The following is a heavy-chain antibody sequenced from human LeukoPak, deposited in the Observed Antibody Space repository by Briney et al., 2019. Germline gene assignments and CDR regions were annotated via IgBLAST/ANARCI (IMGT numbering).Heavy chain of an antibody. CDR1: GGSISSGGYS. CDR3: ARANTIFGVVIRPFDY. Sequence: SETLSLTCTVSGGSISSGGYSWSWIRQHPGKGLEWIGYIYYSGSTYYNPSLKSRVTISVDTSKNQFSLKLSSVTAADTAVYYCARANTIFGVVIRPFDYWGQGTLVTVSS. J-gene: IGHJ4*02. V-gene: IGHV4-31*03. D-gene: IGHD3-3*01. CDR2: IYYSGST.